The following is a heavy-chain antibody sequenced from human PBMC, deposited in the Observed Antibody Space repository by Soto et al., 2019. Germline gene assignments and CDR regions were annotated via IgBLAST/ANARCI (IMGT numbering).Heavy chain of an antibody. CDR2: IIPIFGTA. V-gene: IGHV1-69*13. CDR3: ARGREAAAGIFYYYYYDMDV. Sequence: SVKVSCKASGGTFSSYAISWVRQAPGQGLEWMGGIIPIFGTANYAQKFQGRVTITADESTSTAYMELSSLRSEDTAVYYCARGREAAAGIFYYYYYDMDVWGQGTTVTVSS. D-gene: IGHD6-13*01. J-gene: IGHJ6*02. CDR1: GGTFSSYA.